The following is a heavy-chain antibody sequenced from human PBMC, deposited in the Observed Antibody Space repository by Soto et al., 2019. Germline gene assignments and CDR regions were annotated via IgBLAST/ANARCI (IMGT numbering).Heavy chain of an antibody. J-gene: IGHJ4*02. CDR2: IDPRDSYT. CDR3: ARHPHTAVADHYFDY. V-gene: IGHV5-10-1*01. Sequence: GESLKISCKGSAYSFTSYWISWVRLMPGKGLEWMGRIDPRDSYTNYSPSFQGHVTISADKSISTAYLQWSSPKASDTAMYYCARHPHTAVADHYFDYWGQGTLVTVSS. CDR1: AYSFTSYW. D-gene: IGHD6-19*01.